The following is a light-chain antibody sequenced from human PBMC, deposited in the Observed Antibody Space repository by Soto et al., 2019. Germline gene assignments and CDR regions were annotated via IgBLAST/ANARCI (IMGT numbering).Light chain of an antibody. Sequence: EVVLTQSVGTLSLSTGERATLSCRASQSVSSYLAWYQQKPGQAPRLLIYGASTRATGIPARFSGSGSGTEFTLAISSLQPDDFATYYCQQYNSYPWTCRQGTKV. V-gene: IGKV3-15*01. CDR2: GAS. J-gene: IGKJ1*01. CDR3: QQYNSYPWT. CDR1: QSVSSY.